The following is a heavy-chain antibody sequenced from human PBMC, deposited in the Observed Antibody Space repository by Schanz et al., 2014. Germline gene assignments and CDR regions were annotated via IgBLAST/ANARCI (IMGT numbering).Heavy chain of an antibody. CDR2: IIPVLAIA. D-gene: IGHD3-16*01. CDR3: VRVPSRDVSFDL. CDR1: GGTFSSYT. Sequence: QVHLVQSGAEVKKPGSSVKVSCTASGGTFSSYTISWIRQAPGQGLEWMGRIIPVLAIADYAQKFQGRVTITADKSTSTAYMELRSLRSDDTAHYYCVRVPSRDVSFDLWGRGTLVTVSS. J-gene: IGHJ2*01. V-gene: IGHV1-69*02.